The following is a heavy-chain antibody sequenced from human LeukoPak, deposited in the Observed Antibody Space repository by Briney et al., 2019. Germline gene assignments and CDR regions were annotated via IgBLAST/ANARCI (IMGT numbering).Heavy chain of an antibody. V-gene: IGHV1-2*02. Sequence: GASVKVSCKASGYTFIGYYMHWVRQAPGQGLEWMGWINPNSGGTNYAQKFQGRVTMTRDTSISTAYMELSRLRSDDTAVYYCARDQVVSGSWYGGAPFDYWGQGTLVTVSS. J-gene: IGHJ4*02. CDR3: ARDQVVSGSWYGGAPFDY. CDR1: GYTFIGYY. D-gene: IGHD6-13*01. CDR2: INPNSGGT.